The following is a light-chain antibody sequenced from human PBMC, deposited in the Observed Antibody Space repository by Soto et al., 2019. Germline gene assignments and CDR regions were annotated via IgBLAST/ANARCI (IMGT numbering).Light chain of an antibody. Sequence: QSVLTQPPSASASLGASVKLTCTLSSGHSSYAIAWHQQQPEKGPRYLMKLNSDGSHSKGDGIPDRFSGSSSGAERYLTISSLQSEDEADYYCQTWGSGIRVVFGGGTKLTVL. V-gene: IGLV4-69*01. CDR3: QTWGSGIRVV. CDR2: LNSDGSH. J-gene: IGLJ2*01. CDR1: SGHSSYA.